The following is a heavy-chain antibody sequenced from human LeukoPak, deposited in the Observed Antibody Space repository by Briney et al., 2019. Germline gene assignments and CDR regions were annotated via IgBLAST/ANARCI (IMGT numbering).Heavy chain of an antibody. CDR3: ARSVPYDILTGYYFDY. V-gene: IGHV3-48*03. CDR1: GFTFSSYE. Sequence: PGGSLRLSCAASGFTFSSYEMNWVRQAPGKGLEWVSYISSSGSTIYYADSVKGRFTISRDNAKNSLYLQMNSLRAEDTAVYYCARSVPYDILTGYYFDYWGQGTLVTVSS. D-gene: IGHD3-9*01. CDR2: ISSSGSTI. J-gene: IGHJ4*02.